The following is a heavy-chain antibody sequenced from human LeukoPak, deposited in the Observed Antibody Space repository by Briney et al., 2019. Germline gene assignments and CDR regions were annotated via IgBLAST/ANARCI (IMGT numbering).Heavy chain of an antibody. J-gene: IGHJ6*04. D-gene: IGHD3-10*02. V-gene: IGHV3-48*03. CDR2: ISSGSTI. Sequence: GGSLRLSCAASGFTFSSYEMNWVRQAPGKGLEWVSYISSGSTIYYADSVKGRFTISRDNAKNSLYLQMNSLRAEDTAVYYCAELGITMVGGVWGKGTTVTISS. CDR3: AELGITMVGGV. CDR1: GFTFSSYE.